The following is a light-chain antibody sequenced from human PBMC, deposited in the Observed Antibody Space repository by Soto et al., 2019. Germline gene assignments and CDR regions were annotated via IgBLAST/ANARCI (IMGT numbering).Light chain of an antibody. CDR2: DAS. CDR3: QQFQSYALT. CDR1: QGISSA. J-gene: IGKJ4*01. Sequence: AIQLTQSPSSLSASVGDRVTITCRASQGISSALAWYQHKPGRAPRFLIYDASSLQSGVSSRFIANRSATAITLTISSLQPEDFATYYCQQFQSYALTFGGGTKLEIK. V-gene: IGKV1-13*02.